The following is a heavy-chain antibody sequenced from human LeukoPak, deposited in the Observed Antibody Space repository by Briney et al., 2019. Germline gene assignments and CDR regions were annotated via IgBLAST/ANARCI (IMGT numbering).Heavy chain of an antibody. CDR3: ARRRGDV. CDR1: GFTVSSTC. J-gene: IGHJ6*02. D-gene: IGHD3-10*01. Sequence: PGGSLRLSCAASGFTVSSTCMNWVRQAPGKGLEWVAIINKDGSEKYYVDSVKGRFTISRDNAKNSLYLQMNSLRAEDTAVYYCARRRGDVWGQGTTVTVSS. V-gene: IGHV3-7*04. CDR2: INKDGSEK.